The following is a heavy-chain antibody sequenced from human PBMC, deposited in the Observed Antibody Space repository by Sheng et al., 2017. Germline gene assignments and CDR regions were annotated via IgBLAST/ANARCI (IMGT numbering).Heavy chain of an antibody. J-gene: IGHJ3*01. CDR1: GFPLISYA. V-gene: IGHV3-23*04. CDR2: VSGNGGNI. CDR3: VKDWAYDAFDL. Sequence: ELQLVESGGGLVEPGGSLRLSCAASGFPLISYAMSWVRQAPGKGLEWVSSVSGNGGNIYYSDSVKGRFTISRDNSQNTLYLQMSSLRAEDTAIYYCVKDWAYDAFDLWGQGTMVTVSS. D-gene: IGHD3-16*01.